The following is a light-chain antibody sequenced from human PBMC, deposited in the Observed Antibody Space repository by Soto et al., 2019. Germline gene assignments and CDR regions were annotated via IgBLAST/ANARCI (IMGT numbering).Light chain of an antibody. CDR3: SSYTAGGTI. J-gene: IGLJ1*01. CDR1: SGDVGGYYY. Sequence: QSVLTQPASVSGSPGQSITIPCTGTSGDVGGYYYVSWYQQLPGKAPKLMISEVSNRPSGVSNRFSGSKSGNTASLTISGLQAEDEADYYCSSYTAGGTIFGTGTKLTVL. V-gene: IGLV2-14*01. CDR2: EVS.